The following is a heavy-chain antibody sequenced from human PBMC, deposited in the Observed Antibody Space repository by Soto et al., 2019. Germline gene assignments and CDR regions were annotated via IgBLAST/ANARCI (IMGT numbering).Heavy chain of an antibody. Sequence: RPTLMNPKQSLTLTCTFSGFSLTTSGVGVGWFRQPPGEAPEWLAIIYWDDDKRYSPSLKSRLTISKDTSKHQVVLTMTNVDPVDTARYFCTHHTGSAADYWGQGALVTVPQ. CDR2: IYWDDDK. V-gene: IGHV2-5*02. D-gene: IGHD6-25*01. CDR1: GFSLTTSGVG. CDR3: THHTGSAADY. J-gene: IGHJ4*02.